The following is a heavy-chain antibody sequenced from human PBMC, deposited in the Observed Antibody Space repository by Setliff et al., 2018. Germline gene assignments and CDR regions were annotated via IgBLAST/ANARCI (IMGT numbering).Heavy chain of an antibody. V-gene: IGHV4-59*11. D-gene: IGHD3-10*01. CDR3: ARDRSTVIRGVTSCFYYYMDV. J-gene: IGHJ6*03. CDR1: GGSIGPHY. Sequence: PSETLSLTCTVPGGSIGPHYWSWIRQAPGKGLEWIGHIFYSDTAKYNPSLESRAAISVDSSKNQFSLKLRSVTAADTAVYYCARDRSTVIRGVTSCFYYYMDVWGGGTTVTVSS. CDR2: IFYSDTA.